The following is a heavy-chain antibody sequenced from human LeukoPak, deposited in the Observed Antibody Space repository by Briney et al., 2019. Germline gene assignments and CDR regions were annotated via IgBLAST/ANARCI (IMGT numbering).Heavy chain of an antibody. V-gene: IGHV4-31*03. CDR1: GGSISSGGYY. Sequence: SETLSLTCTVSGGSISSGGYYWSWIRQHPGKGLEWIGYIYYSGSTYYNPSLKSRVTISVDTSKNQFSLKLSSVTAADTAVYYCATRLDTVTKPSGAFDIWGQGTMVTVSS. D-gene: IGHD4-17*01. J-gene: IGHJ3*02. CDR2: IYYSGST. CDR3: ATRLDTVTKPSGAFDI.